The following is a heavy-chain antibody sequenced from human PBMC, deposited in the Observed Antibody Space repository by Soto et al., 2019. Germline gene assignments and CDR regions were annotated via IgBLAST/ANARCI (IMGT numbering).Heavy chain of an antibody. CDR1: GFTFTRYS. Sequence: LRLSCAASGFTFTRYSMNLVRQAPGKGLEWVSSISSTTNYIYYGDSMKGRFTISRDNAKNSLYLEMNSLRAEDTAVYYCARESEDLTSNFDYWGQGTLVTVSS. V-gene: IGHV3-21*06. J-gene: IGHJ4*02. CDR3: ARESEDLTSNFDY. CDR2: ISSTTNYI.